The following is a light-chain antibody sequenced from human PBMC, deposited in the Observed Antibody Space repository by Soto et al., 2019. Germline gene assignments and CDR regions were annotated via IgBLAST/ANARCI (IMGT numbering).Light chain of an antibody. J-gene: IGLJ2*01. Sequence: QSALTQPASVSGSPGQSITISCTGTSSDVGGYNYVSWYQQHPGKAPKLMIYDVNNRPSGVSNRFSGSKSGNTASLTIAGLQAEDKADYSCSSYTSSSTLVVFGGGTKLTVL. CDR2: DVN. CDR1: SSDVGGYNY. V-gene: IGLV2-14*01. CDR3: SSYTSSSTLVV.